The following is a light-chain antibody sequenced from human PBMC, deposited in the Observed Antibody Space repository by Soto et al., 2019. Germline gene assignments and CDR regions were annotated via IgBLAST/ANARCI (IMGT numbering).Light chain of an antibody. J-gene: IGKJ1*01. V-gene: IGKV1-5*03. CDR2: KAY. CDR1: PSISSW. CDR3: QRYRSYLT. Sequence: DIKMTQSPSTLSASLGDRVTITCRASPSISSWLAWYQQKPGKAPKLLIYKAYSLESGVPSRFSVSGSVKDFTLTISALLPDDFASYCCQRYRSYLTFGQGTQVEIK.